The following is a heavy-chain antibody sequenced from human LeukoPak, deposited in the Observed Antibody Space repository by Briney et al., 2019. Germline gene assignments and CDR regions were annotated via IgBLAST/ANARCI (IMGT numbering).Heavy chain of an antibody. J-gene: IGHJ4*02. D-gene: IGHD3-22*01. V-gene: IGHV3-7*01. CDR2: IKQDGSEK. CDR3: ARWVNYYDSSGYYWHPLDY. Sequence: GGSLRLSCAASGFTSSSYWMSWVRQAPGKGLEWVANIKQDGSEKYYVDSVKGRFTISRDNAKNSLYLQMNSLRAEDTAVYYCARWVNYYDSSGYYWHPLDYWGQGTLVTVSS. CDR1: GFTSSSYW.